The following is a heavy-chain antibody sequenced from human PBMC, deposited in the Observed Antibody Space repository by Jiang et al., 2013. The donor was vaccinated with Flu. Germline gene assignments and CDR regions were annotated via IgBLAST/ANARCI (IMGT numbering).Heavy chain of an antibody. D-gene: IGHD3-22*01. CDR3: ARPYYDSSGLGDAFDI. J-gene: IGHJ3*02. CDR1: GYSFTSYW. Sequence: GAEVKKPGESLKISCKGSGYSFTSYWIGWVRQMPGKGLEWMGIIYPGDSDTRYSPSFQGQVTISADKSISTAYLQWSSLKASDTAMYYCARPYYDSSGLGDAFDIVGPRDKSVTVSS. V-gene: IGHV5-51*01. CDR2: IYPGDSDT.